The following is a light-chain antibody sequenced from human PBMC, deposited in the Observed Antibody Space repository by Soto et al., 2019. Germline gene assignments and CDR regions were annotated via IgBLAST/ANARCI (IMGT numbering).Light chain of an antibody. V-gene: IGLV2-14*01. CDR3: SSYTRSSTSYV. CDR1: SSDVGGYNY. J-gene: IGLJ1*01. Sequence: QSVLTQPASVSGSPGQSITISCTGISSDVGGYNYVSWYQQHPGKAPKLMIYEVSNRPSRVSNRFSGSKSGNTASLTISGLQAEDEADYYCSSYTRSSTSYVFGTGTKVTVL. CDR2: EVS.